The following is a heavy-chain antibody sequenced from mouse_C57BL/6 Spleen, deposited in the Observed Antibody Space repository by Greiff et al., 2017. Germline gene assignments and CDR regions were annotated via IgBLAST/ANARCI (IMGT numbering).Heavy chain of an antibody. CDR1: GYTFTDYE. V-gene: IGHV1-15*01. J-gene: IGHJ4*01. CDR3: TTREWGYGYDGAMDY. D-gene: IGHD2-2*01. CDR2: IDPETGGT. Sequence: QVQLQQSGAELVRPGASVTLSCKASGYTFTDYEMHWVKQTPVHGLEWIGAIDPETGGTAYNQKFKGKAILTADKSSSTAYMELRSLTSEDSAVYYCTTREWGYGYDGAMDYWGQGTSVTVSS.